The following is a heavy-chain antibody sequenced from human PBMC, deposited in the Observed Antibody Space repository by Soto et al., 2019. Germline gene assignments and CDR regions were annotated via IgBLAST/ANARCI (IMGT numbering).Heavy chain of an antibody. V-gene: IGHV4-59*01. Sequence: SETLSLTCTVSGGSISSYYWSWIRQPPGKGLEWIGYIYYSGSTNYNPSLKSRVTISVDTSKNQFSLKLSSVTAADTAVYYCARTGHDSSGYYYDYYYGMDVWGQGTTVTVSS. CDR3: ARTGHDSSGYYYDYYYGMDV. D-gene: IGHD3-22*01. J-gene: IGHJ6*02. CDR2: IYYSGST. CDR1: GGSISSYY.